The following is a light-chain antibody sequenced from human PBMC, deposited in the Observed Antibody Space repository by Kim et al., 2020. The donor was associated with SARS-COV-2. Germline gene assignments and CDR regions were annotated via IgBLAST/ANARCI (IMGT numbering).Light chain of an antibody. CDR2: GAT. V-gene: IGKV3-15*01. CDR1: QSIGVN. Sequence: EALMTQSPDTLSVSPGERATLSCRASQSIGVNVAWYQQKPGQAPRLLIHGATTRATDIPARFSGSGSGTEFTLTIGGLQSEDFAVYYCLQYNYWPPRYSFGQGTKLE. CDR3: LQYNYWPPRYS. J-gene: IGKJ2*03.